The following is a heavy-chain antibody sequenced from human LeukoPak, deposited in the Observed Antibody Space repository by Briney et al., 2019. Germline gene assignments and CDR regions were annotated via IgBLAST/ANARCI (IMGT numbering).Heavy chain of an antibody. CDR3: TTDRSRDGYNYVVY. D-gene: IGHD5-24*01. CDR1: GFTFSNAW. V-gene: IGHV3-15*07. Sequence: GGSLRLSCAASGFTFSNAWMNWVRQAPGKGLEWVGRIKSKTDGGTTDYAAPVKGRFTISRDDSKDTLYLQMNSLKTEDTAVYYCTTDRSRDGYNYVVYWGQGTLVTVSS. CDR2: IKSKTDGGTT. J-gene: IGHJ4*02.